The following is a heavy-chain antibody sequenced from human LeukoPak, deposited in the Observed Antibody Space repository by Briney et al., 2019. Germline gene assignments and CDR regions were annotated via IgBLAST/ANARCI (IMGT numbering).Heavy chain of an antibody. V-gene: IGHV1-46*01. CDR3: ARTKKDYGGIDYYYYGMDV. J-gene: IGHJ6*02. CDR1: GYTFTSYY. CDR2: INPSGGST. Sequence: ASVKVSCKASGYTFTSYYMHWVRRAPGQGLEWLGVINPSGGSTSYAQKFQGRVTMTRDTSTSTVYMELSSLRSKDTAVYYCARTKKDYGGIDYYYYGMDVWGQGTTVTVSS. D-gene: IGHD4-23*01.